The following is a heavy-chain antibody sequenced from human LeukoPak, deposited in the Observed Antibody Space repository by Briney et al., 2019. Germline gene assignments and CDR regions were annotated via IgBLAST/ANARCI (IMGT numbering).Heavy chain of an antibody. J-gene: IGHJ1*01. Sequence: GGSLRLSCAASGFTFDNYGMHWVRQAPGKGLEWVAFIRSDGGIKYYADSVKGRFTISRDNSKNTLYLQVNSLRAEDTAVYYCAKGGDYYDSSGYPWAEYFQHWGQGTLVSVSS. CDR2: IRSDGGIK. CDR3: AKGGDYYDSSGYPWAEYFQH. CDR1: GFTFDNYG. V-gene: IGHV3-30*02. D-gene: IGHD3-22*01.